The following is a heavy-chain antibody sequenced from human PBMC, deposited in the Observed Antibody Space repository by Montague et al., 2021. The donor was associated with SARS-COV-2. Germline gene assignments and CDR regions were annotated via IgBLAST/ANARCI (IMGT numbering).Heavy chain of an antibody. J-gene: IGHJ3*01. CDR3: ARGHCSGGFWYYGVALDV. CDR1: GASINIGTYY. CDR2: IHDSGTT. Sequence: SETLSLTCTVSGASINIGTYYWTWIRQSPGKPLEWVGYIHDSGTTNYNPSLKSRVTILEDTSRNQFSLNLNSVTAADTAVYYCARGHCSGGFWYYGVALDVWGQGTTVTVS. V-gene: IGHV4-61*01. D-gene: IGHD2-15*01.